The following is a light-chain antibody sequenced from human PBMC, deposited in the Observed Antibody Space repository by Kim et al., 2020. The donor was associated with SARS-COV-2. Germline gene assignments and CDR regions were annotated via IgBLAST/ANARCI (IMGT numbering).Light chain of an antibody. CDR2: NNN. CDR3: QSYDRSLSGV. V-gene: IGLV1-40*01. J-gene: IGLJ3*02. Sequence: AGYDVHWYQQIPGAAPKLLIYNNNNRPSGVPDRFSGSKSDTSASLAITGLQAEDEADYFCQSYDRSLSGVFGGGTKVTVL. CDR1: AGYD.